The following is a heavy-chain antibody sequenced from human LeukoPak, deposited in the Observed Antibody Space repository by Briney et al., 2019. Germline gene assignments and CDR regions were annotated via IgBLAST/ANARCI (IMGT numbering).Heavy chain of an antibody. V-gene: IGHV3-33*08. J-gene: IGHJ4*02. CDR1: GFTFNSYA. D-gene: IGHD1-26*01. Sequence: GGSLRLSCAASGFTFNSYAMNWVRQAPGKGLEWVAVIWYGGSNKYYADSVKGRFTISRDNSKNTLYLQMNSLRAEDTAVYYCARSPPITLHLYSGSTLDYWGQGTLVTVSS. CDR2: IWYGGSNK. CDR3: ARSPPITLHLYSGSTLDY.